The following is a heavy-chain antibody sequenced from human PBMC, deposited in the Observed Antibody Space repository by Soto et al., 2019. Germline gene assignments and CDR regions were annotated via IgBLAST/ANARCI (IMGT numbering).Heavy chain of an antibody. V-gene: IGHV1-18*01. J-gene: IGHJ5*02. D-gene: IGHD3-3*01. CDR3: AREGIYDSEQLGDNWFDP. Sequence: GASVKVSCKASGYTFTNYGISWVRQAPGQGLEWMGWISAYNGSTSYAQKFQGRVTMTRDTSTSTVYMELSSLRSEDTAVYYCAREGIYDSEQLGDNWFDPWGQGTLVTVSS. CDR1: GYTFTNYG. CDR2: ISAYNGST.